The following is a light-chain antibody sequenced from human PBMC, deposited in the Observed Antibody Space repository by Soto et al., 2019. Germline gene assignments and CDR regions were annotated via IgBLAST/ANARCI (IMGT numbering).Light chain of an antibody. CDR2: GAS. CDR3: QQYGDSPDTDRWT. V-gene: IGKV3-20*01. CDR1: QSVRSSS. J-gene: IGKJ1*01. Sequence: EIVLTQSPGTLSLSPGERDSLSCRASQSVRSSSLAWYQQKPGQPPRLLIYGASSRATGIPVRFSGSGSGTDFTLTISRLEPEDFAVYFCQQYGDSPDTDRWTFGPGTKVEIK.